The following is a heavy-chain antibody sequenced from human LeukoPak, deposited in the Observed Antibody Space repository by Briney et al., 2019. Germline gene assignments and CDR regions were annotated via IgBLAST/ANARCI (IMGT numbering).Heavy chain of an antibody. V-gene: IGHV4-34*01. D-gene: IGHD2-15*01. J-gene: IGHJ5*02. CDR1: GGSFSGYY. CDR3: ARAGRGYCSGGSCYWLDR. Sequence: SETLSLTRAVYGGSFSGYYWSWILQPPGKGLEWIGEINHSGSTNYNPSLKSRVTISVDTSKNQFPLKLSSVTAADTAGYYCARAGRGYCSGGSCYWLDRWGQGTLVTVSS. CDR2: INHSGST.